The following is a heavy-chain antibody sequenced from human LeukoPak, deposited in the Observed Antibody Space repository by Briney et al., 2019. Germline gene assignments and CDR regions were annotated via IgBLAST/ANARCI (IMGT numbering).Heavy chain of an antibody. D-gene: IGHD2-15*01. CDR3: ARDLGGGSHATNWFDP. V-gene: IGHV3-21*01. CDR2: ISSSSSYI. CDR1: GFTFSSYS. Sequence: SGGSLRLSCAASGFTFSSYSMNWARQAPGRGLEWVSSISSSSSYIYYADSVKGRFTISRDNAKNSLYLQMNSLRAEDTAVYYCARDLGGGSHATNWFDPWGQGTLVTVSS. J-gene: IGHJ5*02.